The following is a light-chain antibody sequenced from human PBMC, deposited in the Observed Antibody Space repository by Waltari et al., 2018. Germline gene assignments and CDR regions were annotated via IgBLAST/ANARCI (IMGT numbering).Light chain of an antibody. V-gene: IGLV3-1*01. CDR1: QLAAKD. Sequence: SYELTQTPSISVPPGQTARPTCPGEQLAAKDGSWYQQKTGQSPTLVSYQDNKRPSGIPERFSVSNSGNTAPLTISGTQTFDEADFYCQAWDITTKVVFGGGTKLTVL. CDR2: QDN. CDR3: QAWDITTKVV. J-gene: IGLJ2*01.